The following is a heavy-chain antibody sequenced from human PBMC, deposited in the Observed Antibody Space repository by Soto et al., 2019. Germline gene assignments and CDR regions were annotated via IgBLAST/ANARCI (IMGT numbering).Heavy chain of an antibody. CDR3: GRGEVDRYNWNYGIDY. V-gene: IGHV4-59*01. CDR1: GGSISSYY. Sequence: SETLSLTCTVSGGSISSYYWSWIRQPPGRGLEWIGYIYYSGNTNYNPSLKSRVTISVDTSKNQFSLKLSSVTAADTAVYYCGRGEVDRYNWNYGIDYWGQGTLVTVSS. J-gene: IGHJ4*02. D-gene: IGHD1-7*01. CDR2: IYYSGNT.